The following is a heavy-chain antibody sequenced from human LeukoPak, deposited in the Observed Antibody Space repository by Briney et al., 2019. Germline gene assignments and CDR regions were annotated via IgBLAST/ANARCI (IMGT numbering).Heavy chain of an antibody. Sequence: SETLSLTCAVSGGSISSSNWWSWVRQPPGKGLEWIGEIYHSGSTNYNPSLKSRVTISVDRSKNQFSLKLSSVTAADTAVYYCARRQAYYDSSGYDYWGQGTLVTVSS. J-gene: IGHJ4*02. V-gene: IGHV4-4*02. CDR3: ARRQAYYDSSGYDY. CDR1: GGSISSSNW. D-gene: IGHD3-22*01. CDR2: IYHSGST.